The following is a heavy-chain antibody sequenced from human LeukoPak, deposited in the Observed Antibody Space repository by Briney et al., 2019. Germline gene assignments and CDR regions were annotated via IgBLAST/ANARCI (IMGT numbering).Heavy chain of an antibody. CDR1: GGSISSSSYY. V-gene: IGHV4-39*01. D-gene: IGHD6-6*01. CDR3: ARGTGSSGYYFDY. Sequence: SETLSLTCTVSGGSISSSSYYWSWIRQPPGKGLEWIGSIYYSGSTYYNPSLKSRVTISVDTSKNQFSLKLSSVTAADTAVYYCARGTGSSGYYFDYWGQGTLVTVSS. J-gene: IGHJ4*02. CDR2: IYYSGST.